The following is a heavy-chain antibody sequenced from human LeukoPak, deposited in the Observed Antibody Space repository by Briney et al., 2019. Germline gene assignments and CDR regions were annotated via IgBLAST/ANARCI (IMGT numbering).Heavy chain of an antibody. CDR1: GFTVSRNY. V-gene: IGHV3-53*01. Sequence: GGSLRLSCAASGFTVSRNYMSWVRQAPGKGLEWVSVIYSGGSTYYADSVKGRFAISRGNSKNTLYLQMNSLRAEDTAVYYCARGPYYDFWSGYFDYWGQGTLVTVSS. D-gene: IGHD3-3*01. J-gene: IGHJ4*02. CDR2: IYSGGST. CDR3: ARGPYYDFWSGYFDY.